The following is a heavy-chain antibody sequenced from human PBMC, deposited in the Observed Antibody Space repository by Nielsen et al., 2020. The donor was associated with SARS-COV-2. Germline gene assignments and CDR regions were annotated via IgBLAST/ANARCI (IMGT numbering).Heavy chain of an antibody. Sequence: WIRQPPGRGLEWIGSIYYSGSTYYNPSLKSRVTISVDTSKNQFSLKLSSVTAADTAVYYCAGGYSSSWSPFGYWGQGTLVTVSS. J-gene: IGHJ4*02. CDR3: AGGYSSSWSPFGY. V-gene: IGHV4-39*07. CDR2: IYYSGST. D-gene: IGHD6-13*01.